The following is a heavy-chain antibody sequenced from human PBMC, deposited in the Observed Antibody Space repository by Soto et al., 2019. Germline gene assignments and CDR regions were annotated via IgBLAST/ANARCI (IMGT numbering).Heavy chain of an antibody. CDR1: GGSISSSSYY. Sequence: SETLSLTCTVSGGSISSSSYYWGWIRQPPGKGLEWIGSIYYSGSTYYNPSLKSRVTISVDTSKNQFSLKLSSVTAADTAVYYCARHRVTIYYDSSGYHNWFDPWGQGTLVTVSS. CDR2: IYYSGST. J-gene: IGHJ5*02. D-gene: IGHD3-22*01. V-gene: IGHV4-39*01. CDR3: ARHRVTIYYDSSGYHNWFDP.